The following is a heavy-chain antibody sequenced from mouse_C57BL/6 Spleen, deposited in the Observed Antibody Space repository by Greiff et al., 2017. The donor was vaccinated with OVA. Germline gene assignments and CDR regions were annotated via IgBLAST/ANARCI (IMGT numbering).Heavy chain of an antibody. J-gene: IGHJ4*01. CDR2: IYPYNGVS. CDR3: ARYYGSSSYYYAMDD. CDR1: GYSFTGYY. Sequence: DVQLQESGPELVKPGASVKISCKASGYSFTGYYMHWVKQSHGNILDWIGYIYPYNGVSSYNQKFKGKATLTVDKSSSTAYMELRSLTSEDSAVYYCARYYGSSSYYYAMDDWGQGTSVTVSS. D-gene: IGHD1-1*01. V-gene: IGHV1-31*01.